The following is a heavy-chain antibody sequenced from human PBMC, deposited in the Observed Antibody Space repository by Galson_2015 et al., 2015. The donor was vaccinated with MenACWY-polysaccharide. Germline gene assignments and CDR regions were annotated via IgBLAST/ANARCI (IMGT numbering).Heavy chain of an antibody. CDR1: GFTFSRYW. J-gene: IGHJ4*02. D-gene: IGHD5-12*01. CDR3: AREVCGSDSH. CDR2: IDTDGRIT. V-gene: IGHV3-74*01. Sequence: SLRLSCAASGFTFSRYWMHWVRQPPGKGLVWVSRIDTDGRITNHADSVKGRFTISRDNAKNTLYLEMNSLRADDTAVYYCAREVCGSDSHWCKGPLVTVSS.